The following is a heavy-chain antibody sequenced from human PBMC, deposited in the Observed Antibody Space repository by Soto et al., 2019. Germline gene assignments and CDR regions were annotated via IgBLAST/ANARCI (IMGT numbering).Heavy chain of an antibody. Sequence: QVHLQESGPGQVRPSQTLSLSCSVSGGSISRGAYFWTWSRQVPGKGLEWISYISYTVATYYNPSLKSRVTILADTSKNQFSLKLNSVTSADTAVYYCARGGPVSVSPAWQLLGYFDYWGQGTLVTVSS. CDR1: GGSISRGAYF. D-gene: IGHD2-15*01. J-gene: IGHJ4*02. CDR2: ISYTVAT. V-gene: IGHV4-31*03. CDR3: ARGGPVSVSPAWQLLGYFDY.